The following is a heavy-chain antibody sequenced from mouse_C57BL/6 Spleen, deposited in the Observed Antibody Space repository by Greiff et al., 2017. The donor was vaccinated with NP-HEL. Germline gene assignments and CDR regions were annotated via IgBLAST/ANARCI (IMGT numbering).Heavy chain of an antibody. J-gene: IGHJ1*03. CDR1: GFTFTDYY. CDR2: IRNKANGYTT. Sequence: DVMLVESGGGLVQPGGSLSLSCAASGFTFTDYYMSWVRQPPGKALEWLGFIRNKANGYTTEYSASVKGRFTISRDNSHSILKLQMNVMRAEDSATYCGARWKYGGTYWYFDVWGTGTTVTVSS. V-gene: IGHV7-3*01. D-gene: IGHD1-2*01. CDR3: ARWKYGGTYWYFDV.